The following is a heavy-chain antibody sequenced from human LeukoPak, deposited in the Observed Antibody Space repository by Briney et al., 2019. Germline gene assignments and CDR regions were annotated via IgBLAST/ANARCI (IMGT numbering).Heavy chain of an antibody. J-gene: IGHJ3*02. Sequence: ASVKVSCKASGYTFTGYYMHWVRQAPGQGLEWMRWINPNSGGTNYAQKFQGRVTMTRDTSISTAYMELSRLRSDDTAVYYCARDGALYDILTGYSTDAFDIWGQGTMVTVSS. CDR1: GYTFTGYY. D-gene: IGHD3-9*01. V-gene: IGHV1-2*02. CDR3: ARDGALYDILTGYSTDAFDI. CDR2: INPNSGGT.